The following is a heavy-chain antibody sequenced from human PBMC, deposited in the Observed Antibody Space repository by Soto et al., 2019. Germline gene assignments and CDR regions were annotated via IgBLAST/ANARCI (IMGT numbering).Heavy chain of an antibody. Sequence: GGSLRLSCAASGFTFSSHWMSWVRQAPGKGLEWVANIKQDGSEKYYVDSVKGRFTISRDNAKNSLYLQMNSLRAEDTAVYYCARGECSSTSCYYYYYYYMDVWGKGTTVTVSS. J-gene: IGHJ6*03. CDR1: GFTFSSHW. CDR3: ARGECSSTSCYYYYYYYMDV. CDR2: IKQDGSEK. V-gene: IGHV3-7*01. D-gene: IGHD2-2*01.